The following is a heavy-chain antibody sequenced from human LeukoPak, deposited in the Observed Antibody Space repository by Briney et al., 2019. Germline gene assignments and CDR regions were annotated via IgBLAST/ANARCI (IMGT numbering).Heavy chain of an antibody. J-gene: IGHJ4*01. D-gene: IGHD6-19*01. Sequence: GASVKVSRKASGYTFTGYYMHWVRQAPGQGLEWMGRINPSSGGTNYAQKFQGRVTMTRDTSISTAYMELSRLRSDDTAVYYCARTKGRIAVAGTNFDYWGQGTLVTVSS. CDR2: INPSSGGT. V-gene: IGHV1-2*06. CDR1: GYTFTGYY. CDR3: ARTKGRIAVAGTNFDY.